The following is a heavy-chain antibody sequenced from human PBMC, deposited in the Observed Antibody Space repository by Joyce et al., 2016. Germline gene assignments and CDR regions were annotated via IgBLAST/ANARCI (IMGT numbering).Heavy chain of an antibody. CDR3: ARRSGIPAGRRPGAFDM. CDR1: GSIFSGYA. J-gene: IGHJ3*02. Sequence: QEQLEESGGGVVQPGTSLRLSCTASGSIFSGYAMNWVRQAQGKGLEGVAIISNDGPNKFYADSVRGRFTSSRDNYKNTLFLQMNSLTIEDAGVYYCARRSGIPAGRRPGAFDMWGQGTVVTVSS. V-gene: IGHV3-30*04. D-gene: IGHD6-13*01. CDR2: ISNDGPNK.